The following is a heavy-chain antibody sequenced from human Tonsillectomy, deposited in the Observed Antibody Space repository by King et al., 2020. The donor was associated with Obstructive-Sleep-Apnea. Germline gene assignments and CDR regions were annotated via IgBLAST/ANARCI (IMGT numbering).Heavy chain of an antibody. J-gene: IGHJ6*02. Sequence: VQLVESGGALVQPGRSLRLSCAASGFTFDEYAMHWGRQAPGKGLEWVSGISWNSYSIDYADSVKGRFTISRDNAKNSLYLQMNSLRAEDTASYYCARDNHGLDVWGQGTTVTVSS. CDR3: ARDNHGLDV. CDR2: ISWNSYSI. V-gene: IGHV3-9*01. CDR1: GFTFDEYA.